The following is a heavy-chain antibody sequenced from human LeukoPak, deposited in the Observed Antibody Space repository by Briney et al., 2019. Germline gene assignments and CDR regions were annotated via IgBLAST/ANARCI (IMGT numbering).Heavy chain of an antibody. CDR3: ARPRSDTGFDY. CDR1: GGTFSSYA. D-gene: IGHD2-8*02. V-gene: IGHV1-69*13. CDR2: IIPIFGTA. Sequence: SVKVSCKASGGTFSSYAISWVRQAPGQGLAWMGGIIPIFGTANYAQKFQGRVTITADESTSTVYMELSSLRSEDTAVYYCARPRSDTGFDYWGQGTLVTVSS. J-gene: IGHJ4*02.